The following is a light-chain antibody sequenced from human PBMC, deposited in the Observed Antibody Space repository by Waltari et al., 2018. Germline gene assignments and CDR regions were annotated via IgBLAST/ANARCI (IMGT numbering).Light chain of an antibody. J-gene: IGLJ2*01. CDR3: SAYISSSTLEL. Sequence: QSALTQPASVSGSPGQSITIPCTGTSRDVGGYNYVSWYQQHPGKAPKLMIFDVNNRPSGVSNRFSGSKSGNTASLTISGLQAEDEADYYCSAYISSSTLELFGGGTRLTVL. CDR1: SRDVGGYNY. CDR2: DVN. V-gene: IGLV2-14*03.